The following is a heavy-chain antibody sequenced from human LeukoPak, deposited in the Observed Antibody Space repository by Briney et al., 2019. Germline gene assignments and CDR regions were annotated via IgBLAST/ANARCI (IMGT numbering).Heavy chain of an antibody. Sequence: SVKVSCKASGGTFSRYAISWVRQAPGQGLEWMGGYIPMFGTANYAQNFQNRVTITADESTSTFSMEVSSLRPEDTAVYFCAVSSSEWELSFWGQGTLATVSS. CDR2: YIPMFGTA. D-gene: IGHD1-26*01. CDR1: GGTFSRYA. J-gene: IGHJ4*02. V-gene: IGHV1-69*01. CDR3: AVSSSEWELSF.